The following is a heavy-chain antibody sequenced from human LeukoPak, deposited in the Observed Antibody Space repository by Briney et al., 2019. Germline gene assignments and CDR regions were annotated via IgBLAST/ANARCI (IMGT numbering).Heavy chain of an antibody. CDR2: INTNTGNP. V-gene: IGHV7-4-1*02. CDR1: GYTFPSYG. D-gene: IGHD3-10*01. J-gene: IGHJ6*02. CDR3: ARDRIQGSGSYFNGLPYYYYGMDV. Sequence: ASVKVSCKASGYTFPSYGMNWVRQAPGQGLEWMGWINTNTGNPTYAQGFTGRFVFSLDTSVSTAYLQISGLKAEDTAVYYCARDRIQGSGSYFNGLPYYYYGMDVWGQGTTVTVSS.